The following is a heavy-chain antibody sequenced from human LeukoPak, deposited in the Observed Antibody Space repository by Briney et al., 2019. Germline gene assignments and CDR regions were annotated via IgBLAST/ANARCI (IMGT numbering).Heavy chain of an antibody. J-gene: IGHJ4*02. D-gene: IGHD1-26*01. CDR2: ITGNGGST. CDR3: ARDSGSYLQPTDY. CDR1: GFTFSRYA. Sequence: PGGSLRLSCAASGFTFSRYAMTWVRQAPGKGLEWVSSITGNGGSTYYADSVKGRFTISRDNSKNTLYLQMDSLRAEDTAVYHCARDSGSYLQPTDYWGQGTLVTVSS. V-gene: IGHV3-23*01.